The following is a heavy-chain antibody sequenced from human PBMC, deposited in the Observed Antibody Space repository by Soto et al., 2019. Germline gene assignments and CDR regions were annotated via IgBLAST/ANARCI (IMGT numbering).Heavy chain of an antibody. CDR1: GYTFTSYY. CDR3: LGIAAAGTVSDAFDI. Sequence: ASVKVSCKASGYTFTSYYMHWVRQAPGQGLEWTGIINPSGGSTSYAQKFQGRVTMTRDTSTSTVYMELSSLRSEDTAVYYCLGIAAAGTVSDAFDIWGQGTMVTVSS. J-gene: IGHJ3*02. V-gene: IGHV1-46*01. D-gene: IGHD6-13*01. CDR2: INPSGGST.